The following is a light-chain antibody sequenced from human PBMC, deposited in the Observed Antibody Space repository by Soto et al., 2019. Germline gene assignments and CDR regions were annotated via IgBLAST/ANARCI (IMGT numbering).Light chain of an antibody. CDR2: GDN. J-gene: IGLJ1*01. V-gene: IGLV1-40*01. Sequence: QSVLTQPPSVSGAPGQRVSISCTGSTSNIGAPYDVHWYQHLPGTAPKLLIYGDNNRPSGVPDRFSGSKSGTSASLAITGLQAEDEADYYCQSYDSSLSASYVFGGGTKVTVL. CDR1: TSNIGAPYD. CDR3: QSYDSSLSASYV.